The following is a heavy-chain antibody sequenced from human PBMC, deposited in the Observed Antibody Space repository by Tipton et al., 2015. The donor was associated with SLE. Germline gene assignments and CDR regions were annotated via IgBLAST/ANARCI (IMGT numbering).Heavy chain of an antibody. CDR3: ARSLIAAAGTVWFDP. D-gene: IGHD6-13*01. Sequence: LRLSCTVSGGSISSSSYYWGWIRQPPGKGLEWIGSIYYSGSTYYNPSLKSRVTISVDTSKNQFSPKLSSVTAADTAVYYCARSLIAAAGTVWFDPWGQGTLVTVSS. CDR2: IYYSGST. V-gene: IGHV4-39*07. CDR1: GGSISSSSYY. J-gene: IGHJ5*02.